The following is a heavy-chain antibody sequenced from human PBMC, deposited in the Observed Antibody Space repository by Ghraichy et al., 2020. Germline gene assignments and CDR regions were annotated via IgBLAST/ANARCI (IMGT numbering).Heavy chain of an antibody. D-gene: IGHD6-19*01. CDR3: AGGSGWLIEE. J-gene: IGHJ4*02. Sequence: GGSLRLSCAASGFTFSGYWMNWLRQAPGKGLEWVANIKQDGREKHYVDSVEGRFTISRDNAKNSVFLSMHSLRAEDTAVYYCAGGSGWLIEEWGQGTLVSVSP. CDR1: GFTFSGYW. V-gene: IGHV3-7*01. CDR2: IKQDGREK.